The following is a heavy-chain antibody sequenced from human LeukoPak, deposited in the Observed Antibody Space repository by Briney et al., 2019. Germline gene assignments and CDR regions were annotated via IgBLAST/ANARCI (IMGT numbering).Heavy chain of an antibody. CDR3: ARGFSYYYDSSGYAGY. CDR1: GFTFSDYY. V-gene: IGHV3-11*04. J-gene: IGHJ4*02. D-gene: IGHD3-22*01. CDR2: ISSSGSTI. Sequence: GGSLRLSCAASGFTFSDYYMSWIRQAPGKGLEWVSYISSSGSTIYYAYSVKGRFTISRDNAKNSLYLQMNSLRAEDTAVYYCARGFSYYYDSSGYAGYWGQGTLVTVSS.